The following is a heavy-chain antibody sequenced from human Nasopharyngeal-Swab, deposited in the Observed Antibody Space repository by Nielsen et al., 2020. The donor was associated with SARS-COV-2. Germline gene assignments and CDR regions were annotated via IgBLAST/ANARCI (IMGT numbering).Heavy chain of an antibody. J-gene: IGHJ4*02. CDR1: GFTFSTYA. V-gene: IGHV3-23*01. CDR2: ISVSGDYT. CDR3: ATPRGLNAYYYDSSGYYSFDY. Sequence: GESLKISCAASGFTFSTYAMTWVRQTPGRGLEWVSTISVSGDYTYYADSAKGRFSISRDNSKSTLYLQMNSLRAEDTAVYYCATPRGLNAYYYDSSGYYSFDYWGQGTLVTVSS. D-gene: IGHD3-22*01.